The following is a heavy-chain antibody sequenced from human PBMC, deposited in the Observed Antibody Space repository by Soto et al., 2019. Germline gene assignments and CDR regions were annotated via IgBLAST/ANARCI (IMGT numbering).Heavy chain of an antibody. CDR3: AGSWTGGDDYYYGMDV. CDR2: FDPEDGET. Sequence: GASVKVSCKVAGYTLTELSMHWVRQAPGKGLEWMGGFDPEDGETIYAQKFQGRVTMTEDTSTDTAYMELSSLRSEDTAVYYCAGSWTGGDDYYYGMDVWGQGTTVTVSS. D-gene: IGHD6-13*01. V-gene: IGHV1-24*01. CDR1: GYTLTELS. J-gene: IGHJ6*02.